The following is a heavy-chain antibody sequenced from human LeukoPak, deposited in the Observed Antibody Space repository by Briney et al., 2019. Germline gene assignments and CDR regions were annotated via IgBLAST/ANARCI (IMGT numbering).Heavy chain of an antibody. CDR1: GGSFSSYY. CDR2: IYTSGST. V-gene: IGHV4-4*07. J-gene: IGHJ2*01. CDR3: ARDFGPLAYCGGDCYSADWYFDL. Sequence: SETLSLTCAVYGGSFSSYYWSWIRQPAGKGLEWIGRIYTSGSTNYNPSLKSRVTMSVDTSKNQFSLKLSSVTAADTAVYYCARDFGPLAYCGGDCYSADWYFDLWGRGTLVTVSS. D-gene: IGHD2-21*02.